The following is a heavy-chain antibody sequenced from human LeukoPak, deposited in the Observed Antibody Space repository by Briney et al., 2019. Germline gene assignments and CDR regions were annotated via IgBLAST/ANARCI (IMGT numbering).Heavy chain of an antibody. V-gene: IGHV4-59*01. J-gene: IGHJ3*02. CDR1: GGSISSYY. CDR2: IYYSGST. D-gene: IGHD1-1*01. CDR3: ARSNWAHDAFDI. Sequence: PSETLSLTCPVSGGSISSYYWSWIRHPPGKGLEWIGYIYYSGSTNYNPSLKSRVTISVDTSKNQFSLKLSSVTAADTAVYYCARSNWAHDAFDIWGQGTMVTVSS.